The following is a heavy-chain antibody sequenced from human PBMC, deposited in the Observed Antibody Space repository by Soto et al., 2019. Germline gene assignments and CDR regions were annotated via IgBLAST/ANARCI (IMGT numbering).Heavy chain of an antibody. J-gene: IGHJ4*02. Sequence: GGSLKLSCAASGFTFSNAWMSWVRQAPGKGLEWVGRIKSKTDGGTTDYAAPVKGRFTISRDDSKNTLYLQMNSLKTEDTAVYYCTTSSSSWYFDYWGQGTLVTVSS. CDR2: IKSKTDGGTT. V-gene: IGHV3-15*01. CDR1: GFTFSNAW. CDR3: TTSSSSWYFDY. D-gene: IGHD6-13*01.